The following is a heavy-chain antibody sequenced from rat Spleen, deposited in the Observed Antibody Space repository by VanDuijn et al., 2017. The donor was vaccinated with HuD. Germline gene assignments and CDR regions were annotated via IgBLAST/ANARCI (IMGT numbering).Heavy chain of an antibody. Sequence: EVQLQESGPGLVKPSQSLSLSCSVTGYSITGNYWGWIRKFPGNKMEWIGHISHSGVTNYNPSLKSRVSITRDTSKNQLFLKFNSVTTEDTATYYCASPGYNWFAFWGQGTLVTVSS. J-gene: IGHJ3*01. CDR2: ISHSGVT. CDR3: ASPGYNWFAF. V-gene: IGHV3-1*01. CDR1: GYSITGNY. D-gene: IGHD4-3*01.